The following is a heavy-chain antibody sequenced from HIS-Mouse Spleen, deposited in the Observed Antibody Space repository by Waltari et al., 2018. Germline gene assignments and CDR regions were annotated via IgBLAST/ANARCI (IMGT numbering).Heavy chain of an antibody. J-gene: IGHJ3*02. D-gene: IGHD3-10*01. V-gene: IGHV3-30*18. CDR3: AKKPPPLPVRDAFDI. CDR2: ISYDGSNK. Sequence: GLEWVAVISYDGSNKYYADSVKGRFTISRDNSKNTLYLQMNSLRAEDTAVYYCAKKPPPLPVRDAFDIWGQGTMVTVSS.